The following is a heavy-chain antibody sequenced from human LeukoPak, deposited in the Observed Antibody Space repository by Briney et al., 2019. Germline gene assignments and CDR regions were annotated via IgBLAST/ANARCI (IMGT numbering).Heavy chain of an antibody. J-gene: IGHJ5*01. V-gene: IGHV4-34*01. CDR2: IYHSGST. CDR1: GGSFSGYY. D-gene: IGHD3-9*01. CDR3: ARARDTGSVS. Sequence: SEALSLTCAVYGGSFSGYYWSWIRQPPGKGLEWIGSIYHSGSTYYNPSLKSRVTISVDTSKNQFSLKLSSVTAADTAVYYCARARDTGSVSWGQGTLVTVSS.